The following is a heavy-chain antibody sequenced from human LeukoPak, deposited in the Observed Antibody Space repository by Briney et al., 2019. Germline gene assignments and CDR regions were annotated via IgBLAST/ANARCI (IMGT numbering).Heavy chain of an antibody. D-gene: IGHD3-22*01. Sequence: SVKVSCKASGGTFSSYAISWVRQAPGQGLEWMGGIIPIFGTANYAQKFQGRVTITTDESASTAYMELSSLRSEDTAVYYCAARYYDSSDNWFDPWGQGTLVTVSS. CDR2: IIPIFGTA. V-gene: IGHV1-69*05. CDR1: GGTFSSYA. CDR3: AARYYDSSDNWFDP. J-gene: IGHJ5*02.